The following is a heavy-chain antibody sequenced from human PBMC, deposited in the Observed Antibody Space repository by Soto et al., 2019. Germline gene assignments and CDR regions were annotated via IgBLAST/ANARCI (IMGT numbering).Heavy chain of an antibody. CDR3: AREFLFEY. Sequence: ASGKVSCKASGYTFTSYGIGWVTHATGQGLEWMGWISDYNGNKKYAKKIQGRVTMKTETSTRTAYMELRSLRYDDTDVYYCAREFLFEYWGQGTLVTVYS. V-gene: IGHV1-18*01. CDR1: GYTFTSYG. CDR2: ISDYNGNK. J-gene: IGHJ4*02.